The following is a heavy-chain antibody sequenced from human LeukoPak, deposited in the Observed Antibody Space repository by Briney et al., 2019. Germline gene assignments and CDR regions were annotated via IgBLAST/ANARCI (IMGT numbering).Heavy chain of an antibody. J-gene: IGHJ4*02. CDR3: ARARGRWHLLPLDF. Sequence: PGGSLRLSCAASGFSFSNFAIHWVRQAPGKGLEWLAVISHDGGTKHYADSVKGRFTISRDNSNHSLSLQMNSLSAEDTAVYYCARARGRWHLLPLDFWGQGTLVTVSS. CDR1: GFSFSNFA. CDR2: ISHDGGTK. D-gene: IGHD1-26*01. V-gene: IGHV3-30*04.